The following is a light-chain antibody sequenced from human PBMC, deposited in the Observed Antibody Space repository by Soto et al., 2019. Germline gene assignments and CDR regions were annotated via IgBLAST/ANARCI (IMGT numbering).Light chain of an antibody. Sequence: DIQMTQSPSSLSASVGDRVSITCQTSQIISTYLNWYQQKPGEAPRLLIYAASSLQSGVPSRFSGSGSGTDFTLTITSLQPEDFATYYCQQCYTTPRTFGQGTKLEI. J-gene: IGKJ2*02. CDR2: AAS. CDR1: QIISTY. CDR3: QQCYTTPRT. V-gene: IGKV1-39*01.